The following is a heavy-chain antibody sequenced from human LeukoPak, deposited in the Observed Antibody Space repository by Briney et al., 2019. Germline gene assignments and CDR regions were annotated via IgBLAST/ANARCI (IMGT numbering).Heavy chain of an antibody. CDR1: GYTFTSYD. V-gene: IGHV1-8*03. J-gene: IGHJ4*02. Sequence: ASVKVSCKASGYTFTSYDINWVGQATGQGLEWMGWMNPNSGNTGYAQKFQGRVTITRNTSISTAYMELSSLRSEDTAVYYCARDRSMTHFDYWGQGTLVTVSS. CDR3: ARDRSMTHFDY. CDR2: MNPNSGNT.